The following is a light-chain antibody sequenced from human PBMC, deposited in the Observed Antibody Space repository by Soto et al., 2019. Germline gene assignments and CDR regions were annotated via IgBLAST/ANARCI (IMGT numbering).Light chain of an antibody. Sequence: QSALTQPASVSGSPGQSITISCTGTSSDVGGYNYVSGYQQHPGKAPKLMIYDVSNRPSGVSDRFSGSKSGNTASLTISGLQAGDEADYYCSSYTSSSPSHVVFGGGTQLTVL. CDR3: SSYTSSSPSHVV. CDR1: SSDVGGYNY. V-gene: IGLV2-14*03. CDR2: DVS. J-gene: IGLJ2*01.